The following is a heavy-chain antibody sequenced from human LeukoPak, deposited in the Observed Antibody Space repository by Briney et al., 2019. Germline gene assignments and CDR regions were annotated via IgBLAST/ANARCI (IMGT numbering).Heavy chain of an antibody. CDR2: FHSSGNT. V-gene: IGHV4-61*01. CDR1: GDSLSSRKYY. D-gene: IGHD2-2*01. Sequence: SETLPLTCTVSGDSLSSRKYYWNWIRQPPGKTLEWIGYFHSSGNTIYNPSLKSRATISADTSKNQFSLTVTSVTAADTAFYYCARDYCGGTTCYPDYWGQGTLVTVSS. J-gene: IGHJ4*02. CDR3: ARDYCGGTTCYPDY.